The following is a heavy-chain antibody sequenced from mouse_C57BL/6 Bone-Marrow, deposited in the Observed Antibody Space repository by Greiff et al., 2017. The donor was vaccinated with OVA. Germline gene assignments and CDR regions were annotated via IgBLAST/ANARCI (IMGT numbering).Heavy chain of an antibody. D-gene: IGHD1-1*01. CDR3: ASNYGSPYAMDY. CDR2: IYPGSGST. V-gene: IGHV1-55*01. CDR1: GYTFTSYW. Sequence: QVHVKQPGAELVKPGASVKMSCKASGYTFTSYWITWVKQRPGQGLEWIGDIYPGSGSTNYNEKFKSKATLTVDTSSSTAYMQLSSLTSEDSAVYYCASNYGSPYAMDYWGQGTSVTVSS. J-gene: IGHJ4*01.